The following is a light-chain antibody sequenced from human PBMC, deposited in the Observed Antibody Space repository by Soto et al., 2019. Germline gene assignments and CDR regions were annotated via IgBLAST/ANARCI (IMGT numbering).Light chain of an antibody. J-gene: IGKJ1*01. CDR2: AAS. Sequence: DIQMTQSPSSLSASVGDRVTITCRASQSISSYLNWYQQKPGKAPKLLIYAASSLQSGVPSRFSGSGSGTDFTLTISSLLPEDFATYYCQQSYSTPLWTFGQGTRWIS. CDR3: QQSYSTPLWT. CDR1: QSISSY. V-gene: IGKV1-39*01.